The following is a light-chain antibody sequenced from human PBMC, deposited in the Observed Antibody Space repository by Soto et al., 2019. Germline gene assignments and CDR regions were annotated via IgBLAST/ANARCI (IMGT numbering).Light chain of an antibody. CDR1: FSNIGDNA. V-gene: IGLV1-44*01. CDR3: AAWDDSLNAL. CDR2: LND. J-gene: IGLJ1*01. Sequence: QSVLTQPPSLSATPGQRVNISCSGSFSNIGDNAVNWYQQLPGAAPKLLSYLNDQRPSGVPDRFSGSKSGTSAFLAISGLQSEDEADYYCAAWDDSLNALFGTGTKLTV.